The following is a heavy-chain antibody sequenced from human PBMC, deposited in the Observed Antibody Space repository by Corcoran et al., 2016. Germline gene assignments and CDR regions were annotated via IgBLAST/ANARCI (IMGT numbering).Heavy chain of an antibody. Sequence: QLQLQESGPGLVKPSETLSLTCTVSGGSISSSSYYWGWIRQPPGKGLEWIGSMYYSGSTYYNPSLKSRVTISVDTSKNQFSLKLSSVTAADTAVYYCARVSGGGTTPFDYWGQGTLVTVSS. CDR3: ARVSGGGTTPFDY. D-gene: IGHD1-1*01. J-gene: IGHJ4*02. V-gene: IGHV4-39*07. CDR2: MYYSGST. CDR1: GGSISSSSYY.